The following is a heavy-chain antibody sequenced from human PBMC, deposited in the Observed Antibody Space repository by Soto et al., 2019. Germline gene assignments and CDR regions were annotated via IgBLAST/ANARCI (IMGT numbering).Heavy chain of an antibody. CDR2: INAGNGNT. CDR1: GYTFTSYA. V-gene: IGHV1-3*01. J-gene: IGHJ1*01. Sequence: QVQLVQSGAEVKKPGASVKVSCKASGYTFTSYAMHWVRQAPGQRLAWMGWINAGNGNTKYSQKFQGRVTITRDTSARTAYMELSSLRSEDTAVYYCAGDKDPLSSGWFAEYFQHWGQGTLVTVSS. D-gene: IGHD6-19*01. CDR3: AGDKDPLSSGWFAEYFQH.